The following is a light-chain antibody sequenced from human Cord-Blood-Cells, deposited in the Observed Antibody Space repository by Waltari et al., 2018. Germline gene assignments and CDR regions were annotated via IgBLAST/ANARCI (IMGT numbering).Light chain of an antibody. J-gene: IGLJ1*01. Sequence: QSALTQPASVSGSPGQSITISCTGTSSDVGSYNLVSWYQQHPGKAPKLMIYEGSKRPSGVSNRFSGSQSGNTASLTSSGLQAEYEADYYCCSYAGSSTFYVFGTGTKVTVL. V-gene: IGLV2-23*01. CDR1: SSDVGSYNL. CDR3: CSYAGSSTFYV. CDR2: EGS.